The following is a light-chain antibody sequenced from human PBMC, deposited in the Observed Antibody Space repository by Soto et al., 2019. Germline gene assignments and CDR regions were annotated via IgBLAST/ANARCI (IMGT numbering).Light chain of an antibody. CDR3: SSWTSSSTYV. Sequence: QSALTQPASVSGSPGQSIAISCTGTSSDVGGYNYVSWYQQYPGKAPKLLIYDVSNRPSGVSNRFSGSKSVNTASLTISGLQAEDGADYYCSSWTSSSTYVFGTGTKLTVL. V-gene: IGLV2-14*01. CDR1: SSDVGGYNY. CDR2: DVS. J-gene: IGLJ1*01.